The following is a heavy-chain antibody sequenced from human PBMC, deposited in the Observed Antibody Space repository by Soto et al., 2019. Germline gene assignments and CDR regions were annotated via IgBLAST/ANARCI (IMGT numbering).Heavy chain of an antibody. CDR1: GGSISSRTYY. Sequence: PSETLSLTCIVSGGSISSRTYYWCWIRQPPGKGLEWIGSIHYSGSTYYNPSLKSRVTISVDTSKNQFSLNLISVTAADTAVYYCARAGGDYYTFDFWGQGTLVTVSS. D-gene: IGHD1-26*01. J-gene: IGHJ4*02. V-gene: IGHV4-39*01. CDR3: ARAGGDYYTFDF. CDR2: IHYSGST.